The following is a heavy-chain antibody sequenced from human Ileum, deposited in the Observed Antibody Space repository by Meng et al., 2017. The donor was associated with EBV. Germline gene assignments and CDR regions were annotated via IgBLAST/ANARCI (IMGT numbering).Heavy chain of an antibody. CDR3: AKRDILYFSFED. J-gene: IGHJ4*02. Sequence: EVQLVEAGGGLVQPGGSLRLSCAVSELTFSRYGMSWVRQAPEKGLAWVSGISASGGSPYYADSVKGRFTISRDNSKNTLYLQMNSLRAEDTAVYFCAKRDILYFSFEDWGQGALVTVSS. D-gene: IGHD2/OR15-2a*01. CDR2: ISASGGSP. V-gene: IGHV3-23*04. CDR1: ELTFSRYG.